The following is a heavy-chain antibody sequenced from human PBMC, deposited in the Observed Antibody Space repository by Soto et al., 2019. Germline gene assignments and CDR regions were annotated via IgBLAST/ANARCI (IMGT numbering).Heavy chain of an antibody. CDR1: GGSFSGYY. J-gene: IGHJ4*02. D-gene: IGHD7-27*01. V-gene: IGHV4-34*01. CDR3: ARGRTTGDLPY. CDR2: INHSGST. Sequence: PSETLSLTCAVYGGSFSGYYWSWIRQPPGKGLEWIGEINHSGSTNYNPSLKSRVTISVDTSKNQFSLKLSSVTAADTAVYYCARGRTTGDLPYWGQGTLVPVSS.